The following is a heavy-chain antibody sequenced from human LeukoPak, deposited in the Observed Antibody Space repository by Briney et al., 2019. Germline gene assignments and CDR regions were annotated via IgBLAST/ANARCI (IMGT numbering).Heavy chain of an antibody. CDR1: GFTFDDYG. V-gene: IGHV3-20*04. Sequence: GGSLRLSCAASGFTFDDYGMSWVRQAPGKGLEWVSGINWNGGSTAYADSVKGRFTISRDNAKNSLYLQMNSLRAEDTAVYYCAKDQMAIFGVGPNTNWFDPWGQGTLVTVSS. J-gene: IGHJ5*02. D-gene: IGHD3-3*01. CDR2: INWNGGST. CDR3: AKDQMAIFGVGPNTNWFDP.